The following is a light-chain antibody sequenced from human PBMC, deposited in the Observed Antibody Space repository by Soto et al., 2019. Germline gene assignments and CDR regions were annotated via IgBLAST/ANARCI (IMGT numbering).Light chain of an antibody. CDR1: QFVSTN. CDR2: SAS. J-gene: IGKJ4*01. V-gene: IGKV3-15*01. Sequence: EVVMTQSPATLSVSPGERVTLSCRASQFVSTNLAWYQQKPGQPPRLLIYSASTRATGIPARFSGSGSGTEFTLTISSLQSEDFGVYSCQQFNNWPPLTFGGGTKVEIK. CDR3: QQFNNWPPLT.